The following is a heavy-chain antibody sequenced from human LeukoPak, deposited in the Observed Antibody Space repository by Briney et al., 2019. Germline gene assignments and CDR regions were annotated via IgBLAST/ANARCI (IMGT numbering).Heavy chain of an antibody. CDR2: IYSGGST. D-gene: IGHD4-11*01. Sequence: PGGSLRLSCAASGFTFSSNYMSWVRQAPGKGLEWVSVIYSGGSTYYADSVKGRFTISRDNSKNTLYLQMNSVRAEDTAVYYCAKGGYTNYPDGYYYMDVWGKGTTVTVSS. J-gene: IGHJ6*03. CDR3: AKGGYTNYPDGYYYMDV. CDR1: GFTFSSNY. V-gene: IGHV3-66*01.